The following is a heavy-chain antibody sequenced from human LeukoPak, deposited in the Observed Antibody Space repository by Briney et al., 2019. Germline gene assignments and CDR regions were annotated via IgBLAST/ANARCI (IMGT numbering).Heavy chain of an antibody. V-gene: IGHV5-51*01. CDR1: GYSFTSYW. D-gene: IGHD3-10*01. CDR2: IYPGDSDT. Sequence: GASLKISCKGSGYSFTSYWIGWVRQMPGKGLEWMRIIYPGDSDTRYSPSFQGQVTNSADKSISTAYLQRSSLKASDTAMYYCARKNYYGSGSYGANFDYWGQGTLVTVSS. CDR3: ARKNYYGSGSYGANFDY. J-gene: IGHJ4*02.